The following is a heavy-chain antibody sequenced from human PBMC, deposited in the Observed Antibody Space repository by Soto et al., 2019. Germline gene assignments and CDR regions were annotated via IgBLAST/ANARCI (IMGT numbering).Heavy chain of an antibody. CDR1: RYTLTELS. CDR3: ATTSRYQLLPFVYYYGMDV. V-gene: IGHV1-24*01. D-gene: IGHD2-2*01. J-gene: IGHJ6*02. CDR2: FDPEDGET. Sequence: GASVKVSCKVSRYTLTELSMHWVRQAPGKGLEWMGGFDPEDGETIYAQKFQGRVTMTEDTSTDTAYMELSSLRSEDTAVYYCATTSRYQLLPFVYYYGMDVWGQGTTGTVS.